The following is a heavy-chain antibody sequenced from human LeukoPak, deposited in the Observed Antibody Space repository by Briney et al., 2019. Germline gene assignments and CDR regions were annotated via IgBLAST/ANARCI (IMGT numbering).Heavy chain of an antibody. CDR2: IYTSGST. V-gene: IGHV4-4*07. D-gene: IGHD2-2*01. CDR3: AREFGVSRRMGRSHTRGPRDIVVVPAAAVNWFDP. Sequence: PSETLSLTCTVSGGSISSYYWSWIRQPAGKGLEWIGRIYTSGSTNYNPSLKSRVTMSVDTSKNQFSLKLSSVTAADTAVYYCAREFGVSRRMGRSHTRGPRDIVVVPAAAVNWFDPWGQGTLVTVSS. CDR1: GGSISSYY. J-gene: IGHJ5*02.